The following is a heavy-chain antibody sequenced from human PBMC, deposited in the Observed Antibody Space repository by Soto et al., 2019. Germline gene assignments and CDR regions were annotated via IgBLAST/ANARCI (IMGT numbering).Heavy chain of an antibody. J-gene: IGHJ5*02. V-gene: IGHV3-48*01. Sequence: EVQLVESGGGLVQPGGSLRLSCAASGFTFSSYSMNWVRQAPGKGLEWVSYISSSSSTIYYGDSVKGRFTISRDNAKKSLYLKMNRLRAEDTAVYYCARPPELIAQIGWFDPWGKGTLVTVSS. D-gene: IGHD6-13*01. CDR1: GFTFSSYS. CDR2: ISSSSSTI. CDR3: ARPPELIAQIGWFDP.